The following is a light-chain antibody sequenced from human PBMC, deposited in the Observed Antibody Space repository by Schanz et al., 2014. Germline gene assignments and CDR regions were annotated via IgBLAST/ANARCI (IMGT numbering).Light chain of an antibody. CDR3: QQRGDNWPVT. V-gene: IGKV3-11*01. Sequence: EIVLTQSPGTLSLSPGERATLSCRASQGVSTYLAWYQQKPGQAPRLLIYDTSNRATGIPARFSGSGSGTDFTLTISSLEPEDFAVYYCQQRGDNWPVTFGPGTKVDIK. CDR1: QGVSTY. J-gene: IGKJ3*01. CDR2: DTS.